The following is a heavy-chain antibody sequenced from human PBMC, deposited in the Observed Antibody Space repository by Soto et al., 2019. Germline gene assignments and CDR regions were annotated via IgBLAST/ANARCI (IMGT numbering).Heavy chain of an antibody. CDR1: GFTFSDYY. V-gene: IGHV3-11*01. CDR2: ISSSGSTI. J-gene: IGHJ6*03. Sequence: GSLRLSCAASGFTFSDYYMSWIRQAPGKGLEWVSYISSSGSTIYYADSVKGRFTISRDNAKNSLYLQMNSLRAEDTAVYYCARDGYCSGGSCYHYYYYMDVWGKGTTVTVSS. D-gene: IGHD2-15*01. CDR3: ARDGYCSGGSCYHYYYYMDV.